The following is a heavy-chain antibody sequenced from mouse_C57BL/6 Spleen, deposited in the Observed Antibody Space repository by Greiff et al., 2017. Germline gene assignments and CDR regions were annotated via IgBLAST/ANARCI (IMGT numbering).Heavy chain of an antibody. CDR2: ISYDGSN. CDR1: GYSITSGYY. D-gene: IGHD2-4*01. CDR3: AREGDYDSFAY. Sequence: EVQLVESGPGLVKPSQSLSLTCSVTGYSITSGYYWNVIRQFPGNKLEWMGYISYDGSNNYNPPLKNRIPITRDTSKNQFFLKLNSVTTEDTATYYCAREGDYDSFAYWGQGTLVTVSA. V-gene: IGHV3-6*01. J-gene: IGHJ3*01.